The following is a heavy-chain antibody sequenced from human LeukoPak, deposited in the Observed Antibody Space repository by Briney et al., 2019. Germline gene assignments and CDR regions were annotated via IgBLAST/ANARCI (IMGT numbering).Heavy chain of an antibody. CDR1: GFTFSSYG. V-gene: IGHV3-30*18. Sequence: GRSLRLSCAASGFTFSSYGMHWVRQAPGKGLEWVAVISYDGSNTFYADSVKGRFTISRDNSKNTMYVQMNSLSAEDTAVYYCAKGGLQLVRFSFDYWGQGTLVTVSS. J-gene: IGHJ4*02. D-gene: IGHD6-13*01. CDR2: ISYDGSNT. CDR3: AKGGLQLVRFSFDY.